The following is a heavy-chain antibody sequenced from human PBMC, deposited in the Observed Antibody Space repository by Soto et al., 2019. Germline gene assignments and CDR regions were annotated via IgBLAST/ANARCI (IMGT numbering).Heavy chain of an antibody. J-gene: IGHJ4*02. CDR3: KVVVVASTPENHY. CDR2: IYTSGST. CDR1: GGSISSYY. V-gene: IGHV4-4*07. Sequence: SETLSLTCTVSGGSISSYYWSWIRQPAGKGLEWIGRIYTSGSTNYNPSLKSRVTMSVDTSKNQFSLKLSSVTAADTAVYYCKVVVVASTPENHYSGPGALVTVSS. D-gene: IGHD2-15*01.